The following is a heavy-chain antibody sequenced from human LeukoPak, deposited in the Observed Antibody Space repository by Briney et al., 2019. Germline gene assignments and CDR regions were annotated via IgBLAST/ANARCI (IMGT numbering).Heavy chain of an antibody. CDR2: IYYSGST. Sequence: SETLSLTCTVSGGSISSSSYYWGWIRQPPGKGLEWTGSIYYSGSTYYNPSLKSRVTISVDRSKNQFSLKLSSVTAADTAVYYCARAGSSSYFGHWSYYYYYGMDVWGQGTTVTVSS. V-gene: IGHV4-39*07. CDR3: ARAGSSSYFGHWSYYYYYGMDV. CDR1: GGSISSSSYY. J-gene: IGHJ6*02. D-gene: IGHD6-13*01.